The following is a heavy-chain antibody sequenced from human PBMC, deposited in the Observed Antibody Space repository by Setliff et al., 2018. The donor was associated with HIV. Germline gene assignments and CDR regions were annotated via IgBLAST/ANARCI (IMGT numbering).Heavy chain of an antibody. J-gene: IGHJ5*02. Sequence: SETLSLTCSVSGDSISSGSYYWSWIRLPAGMGLEWIGQIHTTGSTNYNPSLKSRVTISMDTSKNQFSLNLNSVTATDTAVYYCAKRTFGSGRLDPWGQGTLVTVSS. D-gene: IGHD3-16*01. CDR1: GDSISSGSYY. CDR3: AKRTFGSGRLDP. CDR2: IHTTGST. V-gene: IGHV4-61*09.